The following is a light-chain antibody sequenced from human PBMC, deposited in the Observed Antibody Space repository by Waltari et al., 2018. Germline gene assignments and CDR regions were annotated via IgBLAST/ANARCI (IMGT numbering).Light chain of an antibody. V-gene: IGLV2-23*02. J-gene: IGLJ1*01. Sequence: QPALPQPASVSGTPGQSITISCTGTNSVVGNYNLVPWYQHHPGEAPKLMICEVIKRPSGVSNRFSGSKSGNTASLTISGLQAEDEADYYCCSYAGSGTYVFGTGTKVTVL. CDR3: CSYAGSGTYV. CDR2: EVI. CDR1: NSVVGNYNL.